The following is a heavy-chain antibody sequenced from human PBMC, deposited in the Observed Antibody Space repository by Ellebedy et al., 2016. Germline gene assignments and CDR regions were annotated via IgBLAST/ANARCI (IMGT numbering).Heavy chain of an antibody. J-gene: IGHJ4*02. CDR2: IRSKAYGGTT. CDR3: TRALIVVVPAATLHDY. CDR1: GFTFGDYA. D-gene: IGHD2-2*01. V-gene: IGHV3-49*03. Sequence: GESLKISXTASGFTFGDYAMSWFRQAPGKGLEWVGFIRSKAYGGTTEYAASVKGRFTISRDDSKSIAYLQMNSLKTEDTAVYYCTRALIVVVPAATLHDYWGQGTLVTVSS.